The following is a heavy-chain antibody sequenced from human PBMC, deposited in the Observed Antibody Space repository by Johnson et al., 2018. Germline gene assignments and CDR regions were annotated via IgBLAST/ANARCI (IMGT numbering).Heavy chain of an antibody. Sequence: QEQLVESGGGVVEPGRSLRLCCAASGFSFNTYGMHWVRQAPGKGLEWVAVISSDGRYKYYGDSVKGRFTISRDNSKKTVYLQINRLRADDTALYYWAKDRYTYGYYYFMDVWGKGTTVTVSS. CDR3: AKDRYTYGYYYFMDV. D-gene: IGHD5-18*01. V-gene: IGHV3-30*18. CDR1: GFSFNTYG. CDR2: ISSDGRYK. J-gene: IGHJ6*03.